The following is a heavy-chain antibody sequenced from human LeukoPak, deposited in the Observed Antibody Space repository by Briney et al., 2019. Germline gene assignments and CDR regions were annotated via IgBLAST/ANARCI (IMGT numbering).Heavy chain of an antibody. CDR1: GGSFSGYY. D-gene: IGHD3-3*01. CDR3: ARGRGITIFGVVISPNFDY. Sequence: PSETLSLTCGVYGGSFSGYYWSWIRQPPGKGLEWIGEINHSGSTNYNPSLKSRVTISVDTSKNQFSLKLSSVTAADTAVYYCARGRGITIFGVVISPNFDYWGQGTLVTVSS. J-gene: IGHJ4*02. V-gene: IGHV4-34*01. CDR2: INHSGST.